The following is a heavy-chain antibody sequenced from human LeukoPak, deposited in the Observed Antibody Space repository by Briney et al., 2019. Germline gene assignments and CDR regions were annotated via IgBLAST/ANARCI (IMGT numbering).Heavy chain of an antibody. D-gene: IGHD2-8*01. J-gene: IGHJ3*02. CDR3: ARDGLYCTNGVCSSDI. Sequence: ASVKVSCKASGYTFTSYGISWVRQAPGQGLEWMGWISACNGNTNYAQKFQGRVTMTRDTSTSTVYMELTSLRSEDTAVYYCARDGLYCTNGVCSSDIWGQGTLVTVSS. CDR1: GYTFTSYG. CDR2: ISACNGNT. V-gene: IGHV1-18*01.